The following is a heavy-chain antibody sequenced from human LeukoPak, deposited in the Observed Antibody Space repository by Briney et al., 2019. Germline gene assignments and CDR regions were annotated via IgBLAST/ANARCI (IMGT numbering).Heavy chain of an antibody. CDR1: GFTFSSYS. CDR2: ISSSSSYI. CDR3: ARVSPITGTIKD. J-gene: IGHJ4*02. D-gene: IGHD1-7*01. Sequence: PGGSLRLSSAASGFTFSSYSMNWVRQAPGKGLEWVSSISSSSSYIYYADSVKGRFTISRDNAKNSLYLQMNSLRAEDTAVYYCARVSPITGTIKDWGQGTLVTVSS. V-gene: IGHV3-21*01.